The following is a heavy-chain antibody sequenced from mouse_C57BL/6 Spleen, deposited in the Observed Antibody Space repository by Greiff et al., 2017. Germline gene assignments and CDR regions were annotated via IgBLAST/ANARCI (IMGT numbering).Heavy chain of an antibody. CDR3: ARQGGTDYFDY. CDR1: GFTFSSYG. Sequence: VQLKESGGDLVKPGGSLKLSCAASGFTFSSYGMSWVRQTPDKRLEWVATISSGGSYTYYPDSVKGRFTISRDNAKNTLYLQMSSLKSEDTAMYYCARQGGTDYFDYWGQGTTLTVSS. CDR2: ISSGGSYT. D-gene: IGHD4-1*01. V-gene: IGHV5-6*01. J-gene: IGHJ2*01.